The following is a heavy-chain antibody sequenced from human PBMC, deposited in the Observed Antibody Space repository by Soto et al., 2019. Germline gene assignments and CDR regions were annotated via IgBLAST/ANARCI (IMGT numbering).Heavy chain of an antibody. CDR1: GGSFSGYY. Sequence: ETLSLTCAVYGGSFSGYYWSWIRQPPGKGLEWIGEINHSGSTNYNPSLKSRVTISVDTSKNQFSLKLSSVTAADTAVYYCARGDYSNWYYYYGMDVWGQGTTVTVS. V-gene: IGHV4-34*01. D-gene: IGHD4-4*01. CDR3: ARGDYSNWYYYYGMDV. CDR2: INHSGST. J-gene: IGHJ6*02.